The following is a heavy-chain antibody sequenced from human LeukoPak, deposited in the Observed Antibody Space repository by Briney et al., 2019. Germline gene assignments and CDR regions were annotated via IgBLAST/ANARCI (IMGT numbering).Heavy chain of an antibody. D-gene: IGHD4-11*01. CDR3: ARALSNYVDYHYYYYMDV. Sequence: GGSLRLSCAASGFTFDDYGMSWVRQAPGKGLEWVSGINWNGVSTSYVDSVKGRFTISRDNAKNSLYLQMNSLRAEDTALYYCARALSNYVDYHYYYYMDVWGKGTTVTVSS. CDR2: INWNGVST. CDR1: GFTFDDYG. J-gene: IGHJ6*03. V-gene: IGHV3-20*04.